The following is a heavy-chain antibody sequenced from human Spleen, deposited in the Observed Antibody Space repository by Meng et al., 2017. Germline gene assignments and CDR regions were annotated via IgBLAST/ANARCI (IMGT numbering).Heavy chain of an antibody. CDR2: ISSSGGTT. J-gene: IGHJ4*02. Sequence: GESLKISCAASGFTFSSYELNWVRQAPGKGLEWVSYISSSGGTTDYADSVKGRLTISRDNAKNPLYLQMNSLRAEDTAVYYCASSRVWRPNYFDYWGQGTLVIVSS. V-gene: IGHV3-48*03. CDR3: ASSRVWRPNYFDY. CDR1: GFTFSSYE. D-gene: IGHD3-3*01.